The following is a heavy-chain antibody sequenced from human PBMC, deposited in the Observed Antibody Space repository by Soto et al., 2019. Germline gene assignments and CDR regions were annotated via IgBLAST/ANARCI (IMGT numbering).Heavy chain of an antibody. Sequence: EVQLVESGGGLVQPGRSLRLSCAASGFTFDDYAMHWVRQAPGKGLEWVSGISWNSGSIGYADSVKGRFTISRDKAKNSLYLQMNSLRAEDTALYYCAKDALRSIAVAGTGFDYWGQGTLVTVSS. V-gene: IGHV3-9*01. J-gene: IGHJ4*02. D-gene: IGHD6-19*01. CDR3: AKDALRSIAVAGTGFDY. CDR2: ISWNSGSI. CDR1: GFTFDDYA.